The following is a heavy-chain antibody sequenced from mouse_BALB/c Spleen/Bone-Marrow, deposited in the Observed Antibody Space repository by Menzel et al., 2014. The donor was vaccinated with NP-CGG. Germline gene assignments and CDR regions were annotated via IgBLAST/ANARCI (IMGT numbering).Heavy chain of an antibody. CDR2: IYPGDGDT. CDR1: GYAFSSSW. D-gene: IGHD2-2*01. J-gene: IGHJ4*01. CDR3: AREGYGDDGRHYAMDY. V-gene: IGHV1-82*01. Sequence: QVQLQQPGPELVKPGASVKISCKASGYAFSSSWMNWVKQRPGQGLEWIGRIYPGDGDTNYNGKFKGKATLTADKSSSTAYMQLSRLTSVDSAVYFCAREGYGDDGRHYAMDYWGQGPSVTVPS.